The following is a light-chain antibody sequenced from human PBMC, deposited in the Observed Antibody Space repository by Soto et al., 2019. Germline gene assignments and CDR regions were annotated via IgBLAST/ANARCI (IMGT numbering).Light chain of an antibody. CDR1: QSISSW. V-gene: IGKV1-5*03. CDR2: KAS. J-gene: IGKJ2*01. Sequence: DIQMTQSPSTLSASVGDRVTFTCRASQSISSWLAWYQQKPGKAPKLLIYKASNLESGVPSRFSGSGSGTEFTLTISSLQPDDFATYYCQQYNRYSPQFTFGQGTKLEIK. CDR3: QQYNRYSPQFT.